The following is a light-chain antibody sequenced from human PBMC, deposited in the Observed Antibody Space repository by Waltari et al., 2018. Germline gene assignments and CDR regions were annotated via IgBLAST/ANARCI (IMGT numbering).Light chain of an antibody. CDR2: QDS. Sequence: SYELTQPPSVSVXPGQTASITCSGDKLGDXXAXWYQQKPGQSPVLVIXQDSKRPSGIPERFSGSXSGNTATLTISGTXXMDEADYYCQAWDSXXXXGGGTKLTVL. V-gene: IGLV3-1*01. J-gene: IGLJ2*01. CDR3: QAWDSXXX. CDR1: KLGDXX.